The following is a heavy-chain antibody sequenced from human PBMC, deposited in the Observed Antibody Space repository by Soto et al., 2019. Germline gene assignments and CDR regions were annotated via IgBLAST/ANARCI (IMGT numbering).Heavy chain of an antibody. Sequence: QVQLVQSGAEVKKPGASVKVSCKASGYTFSNYGFSWVRQAPGQRLEWMGWLSAYNGNTNYAQKVQGRVTMTTDTSTGTAYMELRSLRSDDTAVYYCASSFTSSQWRYGMDVWGQGTTVTVSS. D-gene: IGHD2-2*01. V-gene: IGHV1-18*01. CDR3: ASSFTSSQWRYGMDV. CDR1: GYTFSNYG. CDR2: LSAYNGNT. J-gene: IGHJ6*02.